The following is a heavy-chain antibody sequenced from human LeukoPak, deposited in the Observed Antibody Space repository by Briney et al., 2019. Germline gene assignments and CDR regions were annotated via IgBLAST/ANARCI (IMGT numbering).Heavy chain of an antibody. J-gene: IGHJ2*01. CDR3: ARDRKYGSGSSNWYFDL. D-gene: IGHD3-10*01. CDR1: GGSFSGYY. V-gene: IGHV4-34*01. CDR2: INHSGST. Sequence: SETLSLTCAVYGGSFSGYYWSWIRQPPGKGLEWIGEINHSGSTNYNPSLKSRVTISVDTSKNQFSLKLSSVTAADTAVYYCARDRKYGSGSSNWYFDLWGRGTLVTVSS.